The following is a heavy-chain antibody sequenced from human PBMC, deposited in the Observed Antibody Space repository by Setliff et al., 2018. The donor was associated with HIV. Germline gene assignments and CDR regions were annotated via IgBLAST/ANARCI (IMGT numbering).Heavy chain of an antibody. CDR2: IYSTGST. Sequence: SETLSLTCTVSGGSISNYYWSWIRQPAGKGLEWIGRIYSTGSTNYNPSLKSRVTMSIDTSKNQFSLKLSSVTAADTAVYYCARDQGSPDYYYGMDVWGQGTTVTVSS. D-gene: IGHD2-15*01. CDR1: GGSISNYY. V-gene: IGHV4-4*07. CDR3: ARDQGSPDYYYGMDV. J-gene: IGHJ6*02.